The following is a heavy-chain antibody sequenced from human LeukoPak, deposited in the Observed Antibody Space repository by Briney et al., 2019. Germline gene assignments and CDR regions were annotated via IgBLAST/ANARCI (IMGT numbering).Heavy chain of an antibody. CDR3: ARGGTNYFGP. Sequence: ASMKVSCKTPGYTFTGYYIHWVRQAPGQGLEWMGIINPSGGSTSYARKFQGRVTLTSDPYTNTGYMELNNLRSDDTAIYYCARGGTNYFGPWGQGTLVTVSS. V-gene: IGHV1-46*01. CDR1: GYTFTGYY. CDR2: INPSGGST. J-gene: IGHJ5*02.